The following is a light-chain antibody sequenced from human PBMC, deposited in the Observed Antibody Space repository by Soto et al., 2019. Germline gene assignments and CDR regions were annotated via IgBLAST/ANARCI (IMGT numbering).Light chain of an antibody. CDR2: AS. J-gene: IGKJ3*01. Sequence: EFVLTQSPGTLFLSPGERATLSCRASQSVSDSYLAWYQQKPGQAPRLLIYASSRATGIPDRFSGSGSGTDFTLTISRLEPEDFAVYYCQHYGTSALFGPGTKVDIK. CDR1: QSVSDSY. CDR3: QHYGTSAL. V-gene: IGKV3-20*01.